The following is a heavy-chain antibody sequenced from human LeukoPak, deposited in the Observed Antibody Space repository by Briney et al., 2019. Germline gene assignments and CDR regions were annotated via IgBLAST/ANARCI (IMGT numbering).Heavy chain of an antibody. CDR1: GYTFTSYD. CDR2: MNPNSGST. J-gene: IGHJ4*02. V-gene: IGHV1-8*01. CDR3: ARAGVRGVPAD. D-gene: IGHD3-10*01. Sequence: EASVKVSCNASGYTFTSYDINWVRQATGQGLEWMGWMNPNSGSTGYAQKFQGRVTMTRNTSISTAYMELSSLRSEDTAVYYCARAGVRGVPADWGQGTLVTVSS.